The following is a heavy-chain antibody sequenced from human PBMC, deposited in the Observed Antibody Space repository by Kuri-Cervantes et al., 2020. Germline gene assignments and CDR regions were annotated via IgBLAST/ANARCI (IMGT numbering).Heavy chain of an antibody. CDR3: ARAPNNWNYYLYYFDY. D-gene: IGHD1-7*01. CDR1: GFTFSSYA. Sequence: GESLKISCAASGFTFSSYAMSWVRQAPGKGLEWVSAISGSGGSTYYADSVKGRFTISRDNFKNTLYLQMNSLRAEDTAVYYCARAPNNWNYYLYYFDYWGQGTLVTVSS. V-gene: IGHV3-23*01. J-gene: IGHJ4*02. CDR2: ISGSGGST.